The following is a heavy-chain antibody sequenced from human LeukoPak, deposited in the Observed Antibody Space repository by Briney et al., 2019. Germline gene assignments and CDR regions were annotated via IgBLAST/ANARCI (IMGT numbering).Heavy chain of an antibody. D-gene: IGHD4-17*01. Sequence: GGSLRLSCAASGFTFSSYTMNWVRQAPGKGLEWVSSISTSSIYIYYADSVKGRFTISRDNAKNSLYLQMNSLRAEDTAVYYCARGPATVTSQSSWFDPWGQGTLVTVSS. J-gene: IGHJ5*02. CDR2: ISTSSIYI. CDR1: GFTFSSYT. V-gene: IGHV3-21*01. CDR3: ARGPATVTSQSSWFDP.